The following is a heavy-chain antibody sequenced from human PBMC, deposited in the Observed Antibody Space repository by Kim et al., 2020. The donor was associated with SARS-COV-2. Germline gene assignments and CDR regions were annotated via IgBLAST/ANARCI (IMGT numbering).Heavy chain of an antibody. D-gene: IGHD3-22*01. J-gene: IGHJ3*02. V-gene: IGHV5-51*01. CDR3: ARSTSSGYPDAFDI. Sequence: PAFQGQVTISADTSISTAYLQWSSLKASDTAMYYCARSTSSGYPDAFDIWGQGTMVTVSS.